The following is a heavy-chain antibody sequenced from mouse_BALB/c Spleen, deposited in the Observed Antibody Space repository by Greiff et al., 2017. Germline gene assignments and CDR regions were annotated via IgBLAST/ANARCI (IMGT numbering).Heavy chain of an antibody. V-gene: IGHV5-6-4*01. Sequence: EVKVVESGGGLVKPGGSLKLSCAASGFTFSSYTMSWVRQTPEKRLEWVATISSGGSYTYYPDSVKGRFTISRDNAKNTLYLQMSSLKSEDTAMYYCTRGGIRGNAMDYWGQGTSVTVSS. D-gene: IGHD2-4*01. CDR1: GFTFSSYT. CDR3: TRGGIRGNAMDY. CDR2: ISSGGSYT. J-gene: IGHJ4*01.